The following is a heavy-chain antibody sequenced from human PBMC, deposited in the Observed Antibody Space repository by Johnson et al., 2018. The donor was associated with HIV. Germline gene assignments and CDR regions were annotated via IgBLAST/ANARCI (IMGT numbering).Heavy chain of an antibody. CDR2: INSDGSST. CDR1: GFTFDDYG. CDR3: SRPWGASSSPDSFDL. Sequence: VQLVESGGGVARPGGSLRLSCAASGFTFDDYGMSWVRQAPGKGLEWVSGINSDGSSTSYADSVKGRFTISRDNAKNTLYLQMNSLRAEDTAVYYCSRPWGASSSPDSFDLWGQGTMVTVSS. J-gene: IGHJ3*01. V-gene: IGHV3-20*04. D-gene: IGHD6-13*01.